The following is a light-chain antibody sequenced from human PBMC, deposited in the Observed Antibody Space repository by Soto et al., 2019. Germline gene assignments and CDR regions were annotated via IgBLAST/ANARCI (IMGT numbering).Light chain of an antibody. J-gene: IGKJ1*01. CDR3: MQGTHWPRT. Sequence: DVLMTQSPVSLPVTLGQPASISCRSSQSLLYNDGSTYLNWFQQRPGQSQRRLIYRVSNRDSGVPDRFGVSGSGANFTLSIRGVEAVDVGVYYCMQGTHWPRTVGQGTKVEGK. CDR2: RVS. CDR1: QSLLYNDGSTY. V-gene: IGKV2-30*01.